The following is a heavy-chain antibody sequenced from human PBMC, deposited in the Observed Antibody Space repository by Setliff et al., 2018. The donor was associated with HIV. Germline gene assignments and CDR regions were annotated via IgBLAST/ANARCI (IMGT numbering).Heavy chain of an antibody. Sequence: ASVKVSCKASGYTFTSYAMNWVRQAPGQGLDWMGWINTNTGNPTYAQGFTGRFVFSLDTSVSTAYLLIGSLKAEDTAVYYCARVGSYDFWSGLYYYYYYMDVWGKGTTVTV. V-gene: IGHV7-4-1*01. CDR2: INTNTGNP. CDR1: GYTFTSYA. D-gene: IGHD3-3*01. J-gene: IGHJ6*03. CDR3: ARVGSYDFWSGLYYYYYYMDV.